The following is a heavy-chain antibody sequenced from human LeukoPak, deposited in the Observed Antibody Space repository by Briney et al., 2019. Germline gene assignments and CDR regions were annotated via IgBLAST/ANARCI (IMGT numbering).Heavy chain of an antibody. D-gene: IGHD3-22*01. CDR1: GFTFGDYA. J-gene: IGHJ4*02. CDR2: IRSKAYGGTT. V-gene: IGHV3-49*04. CDR3: TRDPDSSGYSPAIGQFDY. Sequence: GGSLRLSCTASGFTFGDYAMSWVRQAPGKGLEGVGFIRSKAYGGTTEYAASVKGIFTISRDDSKSIAYLQMNSLKTEDTAVYYCTRDPDSSGYSPAIGQFDYWGQGTLVTVSS.